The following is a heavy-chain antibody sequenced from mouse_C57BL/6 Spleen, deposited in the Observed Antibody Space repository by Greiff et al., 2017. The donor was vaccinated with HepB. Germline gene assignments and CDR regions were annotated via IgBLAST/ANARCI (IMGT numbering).Heavy chain of an antibody. CDR1: GYAFSSYW. J-gene: IGHJ1*03. Sequence: VKVVESGAELVKPGASVKISCKASGYAFSSYWMNWVKQRPGKGLEWIGQIYPGDGDTNYNGKFKGKATLTADKSSSTAYMQLSSLTSEDSAVYFCARDYGSSPYWYFDVWGTGTTVTVSS. CDR2: IYPGDGDT. CDR3: ARDYGSSPYWYFDV. V-gene: IGHV1-80*01. D-gene: IGHD1-1*01.